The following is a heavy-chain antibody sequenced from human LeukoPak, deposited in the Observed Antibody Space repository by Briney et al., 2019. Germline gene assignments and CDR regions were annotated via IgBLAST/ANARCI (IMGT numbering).Heavy chain of an antibody. V-gene: IGHV3-48*04. D-gene: IGHD6-19*01. CDR3: ARDRSSGWSDPYDY. CDR1: GFTLSSYS. CDR2: ISGSSSTI. J-gene: IGHJ4*02. Sequence: PGGSLRLSCAASGFTLSSYSMNWVRQAPGKGLEWVSYISGSSSTIYYADSVKGRFTISRDNAKNSLYLQMNSLRAEDTAVYYCARDRSSGWSDPYDYWGQGTLVTVSS.